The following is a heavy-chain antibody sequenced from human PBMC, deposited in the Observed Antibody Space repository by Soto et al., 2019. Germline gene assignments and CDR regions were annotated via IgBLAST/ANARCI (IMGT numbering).Heavy chain of an antibody. V-gene: IGHV3-74*03. CDR1: GFTFGNYW. D-gene: IGHD2-2*02. Sequence: EVQLVESGGGLVQPGGSLRLSCAASGFTFGNYWMYWVRQAPGKGLVWVSRIHNDGRITTYADSVKGRFTISREIAKNTLYLQMNSLRAEDTAMYYCGRGRGTFYIDFWGQGTLVTVSS. CDR2: IHNDGRIT. CDR3: GRGRGTFYIDF. J-gene: IGHJ4*02.